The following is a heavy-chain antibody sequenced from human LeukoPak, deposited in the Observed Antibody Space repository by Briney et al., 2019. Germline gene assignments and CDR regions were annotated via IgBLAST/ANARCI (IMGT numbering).Heavy chain of an antibody. CDR2: IYHSGST. V-gene: IGHV4-30-2*01. CDR1: GGSFSGYS. J-gene: IGHJ4*02. CDR3: ARGGYDYSRGCYFDY. Sequence: SETLSLTCAVYGGSFSGYSWSWIRQPPGKGLEWIGYIYHSGSTYYNPSLKSRVTISVDRSKNQFSLKLSSVTAADTAVYYCARGGYDYSRGCYFDYWGQGTLVTVSS. D-gene: IGHD3-22*01.